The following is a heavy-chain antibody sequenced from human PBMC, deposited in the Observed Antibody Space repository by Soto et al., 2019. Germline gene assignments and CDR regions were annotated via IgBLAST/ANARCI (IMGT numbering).Heavy chain of an antibody. Sequence: QVQLVQSGAEVKKPGASVKVSCKASGYTFTTYSMHWVRQAPGQRLEWMGWMNPLNGDTKYSQRFQGRLTIIRDTSASTAYMELSSLRSEDTAIYYCARGNSGAFDIWGQGTTVTVSS. CDR1: GYTFTTYS. CDR3: ARGNSGAFDI. J-gene: IGHJ3*02. D-gene: IGHD6-19*01. CDR2: MNPLNGDT. V-gene: IGHV1-3*01.